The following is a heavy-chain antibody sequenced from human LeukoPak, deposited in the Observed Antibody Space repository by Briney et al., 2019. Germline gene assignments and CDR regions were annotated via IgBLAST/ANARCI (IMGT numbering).Heavy chain of an antibody. D-gene: IGHD1-1*01. J-gene: IGHJ4*02. CDR3: VKAYNWNVYSSGDY. CDR2: ITNNGGTT. V-gene: IGHV3-64D*06. CDR1: GFTFSKNA. Sequence: GGSLRLSCSASGFTFSKNAMHWVRQAPGKGLEYVSAITNNGGTTYYADSVKGRFTISRDNSKNTLFLQMSSLRAEDTAVYYCVKAYNWNVYSSGDYWGQGTLVTVSS.